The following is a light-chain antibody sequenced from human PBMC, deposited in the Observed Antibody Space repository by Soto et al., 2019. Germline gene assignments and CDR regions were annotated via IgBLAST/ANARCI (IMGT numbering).Light chain of an antibody. J-gene: IGKJ5*01. CDR2: AAS. Sequence: DIQITQSPSSLSAALGARVTITCRASNSISSYLNWYQQKTGKAPKLLIYAASSLKSGVPSRFSGSGSGTDFTLTISSLQPEDFATYYCLQSYSTPITFGQGTRLEIK. V-gene: IGKV1-39*01. CDR3: LQSYSTPIT. CDR1: NSISSY.